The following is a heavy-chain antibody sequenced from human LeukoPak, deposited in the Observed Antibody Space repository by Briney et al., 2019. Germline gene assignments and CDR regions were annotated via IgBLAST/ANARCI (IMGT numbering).Heavy chain of an antibody. V-gene: IGHV3-21*01. J-gene: IGHJ4*02. D-gene: IGHD6-19*01. Sequence: GGSLRLSCAASGFTSSSYSMNWVRQAPGKGLEWVSSISSSSSYIYYADSVKGRFTISRDNAKNSLYLQMNSLRAEDTAVYYCASFNAAGTSFWDYWGQGTLVTVSS. CDR3: ASFNAAGTSFWDY. CDR2: ISSSSSYI. CDR1: GFTSSSYS.